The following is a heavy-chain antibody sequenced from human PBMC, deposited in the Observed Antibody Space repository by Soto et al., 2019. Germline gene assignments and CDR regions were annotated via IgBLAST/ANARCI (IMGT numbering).Heavy chain of an antibody. CDR3: XXXXXXXXXXXXXXXDT. V-gene: IGHV2-5*02. CDR1: GFSLSTSGVG. Sequence: QITLKESGPTLVEPTQTLTLTCSFSGFSLSTSGVGVGWLRQAPGKALECLGIIYWDNDRRYNPSLKKRLTXXXXXXXXXXXXXXXXXXXXXXXXXXXXXXXXXXXXXXXXXXDTWGQGTLVTVS. J-gene: IGHJ5*02. CDR2: IYWDNDR.